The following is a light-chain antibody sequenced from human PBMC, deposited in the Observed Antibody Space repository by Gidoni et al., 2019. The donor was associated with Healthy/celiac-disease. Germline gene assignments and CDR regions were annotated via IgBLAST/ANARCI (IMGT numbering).Light chain of an antibody. Sequence: DIQMTQSPSSLSASVGDRVTITCRASQSIRSYLNWYQQKPGKAPQLLIYAASSLQSGVPSRFSGSGSGTDFTLTISSLQPEDFATYYCQQSYSTPRTFXPXTKLEIK. V-gene: IGKV1-39*01. CDR1: QSIRSY. CDR3: QQSYSTPRT. CDR2: AAS. J-gene: IGKJ2*01.